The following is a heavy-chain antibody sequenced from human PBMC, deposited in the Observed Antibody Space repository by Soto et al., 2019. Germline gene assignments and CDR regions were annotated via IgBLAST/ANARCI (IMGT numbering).Heavy chain of an antibody. CDR1: GTRFSNYV. V-gene: IGHV1-69*06. D-gene: IGHD2-2*02. J-gene: IGHJ4*01. CDR3: AREGHGKKAGYKGLVSLGY. Sequence: QVQLVQSGAEVKTPGSSLKVSCTVSGTRFSNYVISWVRQAPGQGLEWLGRIIPIFNTTQYPQKLQGRVTIPADKSTNTASLEPSSLRFDDTAVYYCAREGHGKKAGYKGLVSLGYWGHGTPVTVSS. CDR2: IIPIFNTT.